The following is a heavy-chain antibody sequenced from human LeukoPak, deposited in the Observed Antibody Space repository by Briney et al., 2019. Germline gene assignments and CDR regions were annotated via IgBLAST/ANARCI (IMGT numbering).Heavy chain of an antibody. CDR1: GFSLTDTY. D-gene: IGHD2-8*01. Sequence: GGSLRLSCAASGFSLTDTYMNWIRQVPGKGLEFVSYISGDGTSIFYADSVKGRFTVSRDLAKNSLHLQMTSLRVEDTAVYYCTRGRTNKRNNWFDPWGQGTLVTASS. J-gene: IGHJ5*02. V-gene: IGHV3-11*01. CDR2: ISGDGTSI. CDR3: TRGRTNKRNNWFDP.